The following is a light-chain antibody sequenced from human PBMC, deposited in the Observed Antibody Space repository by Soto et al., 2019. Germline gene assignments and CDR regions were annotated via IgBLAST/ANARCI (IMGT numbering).Light chain of an antibody. Sequence: QSALTQPASVSGSPGQSITISCTGTSSDVGSSNLVSWYQQHPGKAPKVMIYEGSKRPSGVSNRFSGSKSGNTASLTISGLQAEDEADYYCCSYAGSSTYVFGTGTQLTVL. CDR1: SSDVGSSNL. V-gene: IGLV2-23*01. CDR3: CSYAGSSTYV. CDR2: EGS. J-gene: IGLJ1*01.